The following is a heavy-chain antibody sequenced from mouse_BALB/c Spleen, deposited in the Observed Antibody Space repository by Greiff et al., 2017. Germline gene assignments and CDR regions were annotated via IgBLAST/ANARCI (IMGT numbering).Heavy chain of an antibody. CDR1: GFTFSDYG. CDR2: ISNLAYSI. CDR3: ARDRGNYGEFDY. Sequence: EVHLVESGGGLVQPGGSRKLSCAASGFTFSDYGMAWVRQAPGKGPEWVAFISNLAYSIYYADTVTGRFTISRENAKNTLYLEMSSLRSEDTAMYYCARDRGNYGEFDYWGQGTTLTVSS. J-gene: IGHJ2*01. V-gene: IGHV5-15*02. D-gene: IGHD2-1*01.